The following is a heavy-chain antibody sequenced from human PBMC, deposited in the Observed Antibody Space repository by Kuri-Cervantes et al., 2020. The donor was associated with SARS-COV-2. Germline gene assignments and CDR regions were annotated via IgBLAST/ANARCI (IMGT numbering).Heavy chain of an antibody. Sequence: SVKVSCKASGGTFSSDGINWVRQAPGQGLEWMGGVIPIFATTNYAQKFQGRVTITADKSTSTAYMELSNLQSEDTAVYYCARDQIPVSPTDFQYGLDVWGQGTTVTVSS. J-gene: IGHJ6*02. CDR2: VIPIFATT. V-gene: IGHV1-69*06. CDR1: GGTFSSDG. D-gene: IGHD5/OR15-5a*01. CDR3: ARDQIPVSPTDFQYGLDV.